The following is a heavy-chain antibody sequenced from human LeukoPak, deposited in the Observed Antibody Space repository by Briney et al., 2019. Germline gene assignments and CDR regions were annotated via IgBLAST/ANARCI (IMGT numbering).Heavy chain of an antibody. D-gene: IGHD3-10*01. CDR1: GFTVSTNY. V-gene: IGHV3-66*01. CDR3: ASILRSSSGYYFDY. Sequence: GGSLRLSCAASGFTVSTNYMSWVRQAPGKGLGWVSVIYSGDTTFYADSVRGKFTISRDNSKNTLYLQMNSLRAEDTAVYYCASILRSSSGYYFDYWGQGTLVTVSS. J-gene: IGHJ4*02. CDR2: IYSGDTT.